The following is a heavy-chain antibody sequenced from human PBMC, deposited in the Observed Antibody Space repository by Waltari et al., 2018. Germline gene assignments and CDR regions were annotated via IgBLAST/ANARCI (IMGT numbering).Heavy chain of an antibody. J-gene: IGHJ6*02. CDR2: NGRRSSFM. D-gene: IGHD6-19*01. CDR1: GFKFSAYA. CDR3: AREGAGQWVVEDYGMDV. Sequence: EVQLVESGGGLVKPGGSLRLSCVASGFKFSAYAMNWVRQAPGTGVGGVSSNGRRSSFMDYADSVRGRCTVSRDNAKNTLDLQMDTLRAEDTAVYYCAREGAGQWVVEDYGMDVWGQGTTVTVSS. V-gene: IGHV3-21*02.